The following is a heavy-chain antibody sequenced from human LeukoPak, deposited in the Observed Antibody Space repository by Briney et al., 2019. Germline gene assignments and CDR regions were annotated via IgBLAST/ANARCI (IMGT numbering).Heavy chain of an antibody. J-gene: IGHJ4*02. D-gene: IGHD3-22*01. CDR3: ARSAGYYYDSSDAYFDY. V-gene: IGHV4-59*01. CDR1: GGSISSYY. Sequence: ASETLSLTCTVSGGSISSYYWSWIRQPPGKGLEWIGYIYYSGSTNYNPSLKSRVTISVDTSKNQFSLKLSSVTAADTAVYYCARSAGYYYDSSDAYFDYWGQGTLVTVSS. CDR2: IYYSGST.